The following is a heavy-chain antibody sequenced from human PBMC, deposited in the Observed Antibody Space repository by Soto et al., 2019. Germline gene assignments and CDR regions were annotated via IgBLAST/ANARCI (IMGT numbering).Heavy chain of an antibody. CDR3: AHKGSGSPAIDY. CDR1: GFSLSTRGEG. D-gene: IGHD3-10*01. V-gene: IGHV2-5*02. CDR2: IYWDDSK. Sequence: QITLNESDPTLVKPTQTLTLTCTFAGFSLSTRGEGVGWIRQPPGKALEWLAVIYWDDSKTYSPSLKSRLTITKDTSKNLVVLTMTNMDPVDTATYYCAHKGSGSPAIDYWGQGTLVTVSS. J-gene: IGHJ4*02.